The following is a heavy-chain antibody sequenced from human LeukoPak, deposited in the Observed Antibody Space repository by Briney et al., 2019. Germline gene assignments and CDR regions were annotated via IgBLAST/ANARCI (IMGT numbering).Heavy chain of an antibody. Sequence: GGSLRLSCAASGFTFSRYWMHWVRQAPGEGLVWVSRIKTDGTYTSNADSVKGRFTISRDNAKSTLYLHMNSLRVEDTAVYYCVADLGDYADFWGQGTLVTVSS. J-gene: IGHJ4*02. CDR3: VADLGDYADF. CDR2: IKTDGTYT. CDR1: GFTFSRYW. V-gene: IGHV3-74*01.